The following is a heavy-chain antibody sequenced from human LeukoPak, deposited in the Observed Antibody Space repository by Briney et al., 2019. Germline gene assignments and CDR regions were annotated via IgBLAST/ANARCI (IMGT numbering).Heavy chain of an antibody. Sequence: SGPTLVKPTQTLTLTCTFSGFSLSTSGVGVGWIRQPPGKALEWLALIYWDDDMRYSPSLKSRLTITKDTSKNQVVLTMTNMDPVDTATYYCAHRRLNVDCSSTSCYSGFDPWGQGTLVTVSS. CDR1: GFSLSTSGVG. CDR3: AHRRLNVDCSSTSCYSGFDP. V-gene: IGHV2-5*02. J-gene: IGHJ5*02. D-gene: IGHD2-2*01. CDR2: IYWDDDM.